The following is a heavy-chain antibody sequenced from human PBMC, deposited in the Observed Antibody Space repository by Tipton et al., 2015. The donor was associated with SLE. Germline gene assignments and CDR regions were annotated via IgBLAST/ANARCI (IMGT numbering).Heavy chain of an antibody. CDR1: GGSISSYY. V-gene: IGHV4-59*08. CDR3: ARTPYYYDSSGYYPFDY. CDR2: IYYSGST. J-gene: IGHJ4*02. Sequence: TLSLTCTVSGGSISSYYWSWIRQPPGKGLEWIGYIYYSGSTNYNPSLKSRVTISVDTSKNQFSLKLSSVTAADTAVYYCARTPYYYDSSGYYPFDYWGQGTLVTVPS. D-gene: IGHD3-22*01.